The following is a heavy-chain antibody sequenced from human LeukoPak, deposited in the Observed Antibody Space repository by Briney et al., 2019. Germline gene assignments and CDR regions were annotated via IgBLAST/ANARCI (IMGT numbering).Heavy chain of an antibody. V-gene: IGHV3-30*18. Sequence: GGSLRLSCAASGFTFSTFGIHWVRQAPGKGLEWVAAISHDGNNEYYTDSVKGRFTISRGNSKNMIYLQMNSLRGEDSAVYYCAKVNNYDDYWGQGTLVTVSS. D-gene: IGHD1/OR15-1a*01. CDR3: AKVNNYDDY. J-gene: IGHJ4*02. CDR2: ISHDGNNE. CDR1: GFTFSTFG.